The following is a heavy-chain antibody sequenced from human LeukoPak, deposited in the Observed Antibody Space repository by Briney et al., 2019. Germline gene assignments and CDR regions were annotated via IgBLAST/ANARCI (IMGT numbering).Heavy chain of an antibody. CDR1: GFIFDDHG. CDR2: ISWGGGII. Sequence: GGSLRLSCAASGFIFDDHGMHWVRQAPGKGLEWVSGISWGGGIIGYADSVKGRFTISRDNAKNSLDLQVESLRADDTAVYYCAKDTGSPADAITMEDNAFDIWGQGTMVTVSS. V-gene: IGHV3-9*01. D-gene: IGHD3-3*01. CDR3: AKDTGSPADAITMEDNAFDI. J-gene: IGHJ3*02.